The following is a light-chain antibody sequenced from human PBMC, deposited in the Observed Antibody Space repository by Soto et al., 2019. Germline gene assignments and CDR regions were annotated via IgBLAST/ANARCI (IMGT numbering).Light chain of an antibody. CDR3: QQYESYWT. Sequence: DIQMTQSPSTLSASVGDRVTITCRASQSISSWLAWYQHKPGKAPKLLIYDASNLDSGVPSRIGGSGSRTVFFITISNLPPDYCAYYYYQQYESYWTFGQGTKVDIK. J-gene: IGKJ1*01. CDR1: QSISSW. V-gene: IGKV1-5*01. CDR2: DAS.